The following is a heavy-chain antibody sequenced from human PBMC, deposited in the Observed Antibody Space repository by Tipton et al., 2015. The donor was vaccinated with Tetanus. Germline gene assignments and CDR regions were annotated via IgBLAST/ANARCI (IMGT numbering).Heavy chain of an antibody. V-gene: IGHV3-9*01. J-gene: IGHJ1*01. CDR2: ISWNSGTI. D-gene: IGHD6-19*01. CDR1: GFTFDDYA. Sequence: SLRLSCAASGFTFDDYAMHWVRQAPGKGLEWVSGISWNSGTIDYADSVKGRFTMSRDNAKNSLYLQMNSLRAEDTAFYYCAKDRKGWYYSPCEYWGQGALVSVSS. CDR3: AKDRKGWYYSPCEY.